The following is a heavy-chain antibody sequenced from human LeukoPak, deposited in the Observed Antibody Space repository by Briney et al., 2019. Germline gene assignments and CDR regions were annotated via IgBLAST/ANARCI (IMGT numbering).Heavy chain of an antibody. D-gene: IGHD2-15*01. CDR3: AREFPHTRNFDY. Sequence: PAGSLRLYCAASGFTFSSYSMNWVRQAPGKGLKWVSYISSSSSTIYYADSVKGRFTISRDNAKTSLYLQMNSLRAEDTAVYYCAREFPHTRNFDYWGQGTLVTVSS. CDR2: ISSSSSTI. J-gene: IGHJ4*02. V-gene: IGHV3-48*04. CDR1: GFTFSSYS.